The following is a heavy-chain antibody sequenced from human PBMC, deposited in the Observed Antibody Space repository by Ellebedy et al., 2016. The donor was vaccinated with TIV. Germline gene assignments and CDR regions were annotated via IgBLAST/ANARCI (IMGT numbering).Heavy chain of an antibody. J-gene: IGHJ6*02. CDR1: GFNFDDYT. V-gene: IGHV3-43*01. D-gene: IGHD6-13*01. Sequence: GGSLRLSCAASGFNFDDYTMHWVRQAPGKGLQWVSLITWDGGTTYYADSVKGRFSISRDNSKDSLFLQMNSLRTEDTALYYCAKDLSSSWYSYGMDVWGQGTTVTVSS. CDR2: ITWDGGTT. CDR3: AKDLSSSWYSYGMDV.